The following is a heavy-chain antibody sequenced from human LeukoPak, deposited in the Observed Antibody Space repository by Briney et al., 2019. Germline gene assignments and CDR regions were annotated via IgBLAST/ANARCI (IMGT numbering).Heavy chain of an antibody. CDR3: ARTYCSGGSCGAFDI. CDR2: ISYDGSNK. D-gene: IGHD2-15*01. J-gene: IGHJ3*02. V-gene: IGHV3-30*04. CDR1: GFTFSSYA. Sequence: GGSLRLSCAASGFTFSSYAMHWVRQAPGKGLGWGAVISYDGSNKYYADSVKGRFTISRDNSKNTLYLQMNSLRAEDTAVYYCARTYCSGGSCGAFDIWGQGTMVTVSS.